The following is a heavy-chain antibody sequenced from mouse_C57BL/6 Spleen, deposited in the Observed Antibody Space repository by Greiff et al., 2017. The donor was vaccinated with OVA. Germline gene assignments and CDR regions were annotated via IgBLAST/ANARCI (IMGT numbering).Heavy chain of an antibody. J-gene: IGHJ4*01. Sequence: VKLLESGPELVKPGASVKISCKASGYAFSSSWMNWVKQRPGKGLEWIGRIYPGDGDTNYNGKFKGKATLTADKSSSTAYMQLSSLTSEDSAVYFCAARAMDYWGQGTSVTVSS. V-gene: IGHV1-82*01. CDR1: GYAFSSSW. CDR2: IYPGDGDT. CDR3: AARAMDY.